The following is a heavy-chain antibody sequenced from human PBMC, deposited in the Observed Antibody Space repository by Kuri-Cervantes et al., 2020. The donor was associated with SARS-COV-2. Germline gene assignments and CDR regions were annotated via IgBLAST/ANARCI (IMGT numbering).Heavy chain of an antibody. CDR2: INHSGST. Sequence: GSLRLSCAVYGGSFSGYYWSWIRQPPGKGLEWIGEINHSGSTNYNPSLKSRVTIPVDTSKNQFSLKLSSVTAADTAVYYCARGRGALGYCSSTSCYRGWYFDYWGQGTLVTVSS. CDR1: GGSFSGYY. D-gene: IGHD2-2*01. J-gene: IGHJ4*02. V-gene: IGHV4-34*01. CDR3: ARGRGALGYCSSTSCYRGWYFDY.